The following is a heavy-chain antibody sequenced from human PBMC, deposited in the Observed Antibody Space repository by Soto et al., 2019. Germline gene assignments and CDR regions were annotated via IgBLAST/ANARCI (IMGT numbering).Heavy chain of an antibody. CDR1: GGSFSGYY. Sequence: PSETLSLTCAVYGGSFSGYYWSWIRQPPGKGLEWIGEINHSGSTNYNPSLKSRVTISVDTSKNQFSLKLSSVTAADTAVYYCARGQLKRIAAAYFDYWGQGTLVTVSS. CDR2: INHSGST. CDR3: ARGQLKRIAAAYFDY. D-gene: IGHD6-13*01. V-gene: IGHV4-34*01. J-gene: IGHJ4*02.